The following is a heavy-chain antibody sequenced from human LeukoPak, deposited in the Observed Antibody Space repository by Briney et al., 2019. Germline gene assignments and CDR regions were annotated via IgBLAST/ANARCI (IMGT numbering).Heavy chain of an antibody. J-gene: IGHJ4*02. CDR1: GFPFGSYV. CDR3: ARDHDWAFDL. CDR2: INHNAEMI. D-gene: IGHD3-9*01. V-gene: IGHV3-48*02. Sequence: GGSLRLSCEASGFPFGSYVMTWVRQAPGNGLEWIAYINHNAEMIFYPDFVKGRFTTSRDNAKNSLYLQMNALRYEDTAIYYCARDHDWAFDLWGQGTLVTVSS.